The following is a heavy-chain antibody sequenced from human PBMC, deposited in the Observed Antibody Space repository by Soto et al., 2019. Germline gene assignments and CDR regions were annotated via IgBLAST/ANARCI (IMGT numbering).Heavy chain of an antibody. CDR2: IYYSGST. CDR1: GGSISSYY. CDR3: AREGCSSTSCYPHYYYYGMDV. V-gene: IGHV4-59*01. D-gene: IGHD2-2*01. J-gene: IGHJ6*02. Sequence: PSETLSLTCTVSGGSISSYYWSWIRQPPGKGLEWIGYIYYSGSTNYNPSLKSRVTISVDTSKNQFSLKLSSVTAADTAVYYCAREGCSSTSCYPHYYYYGMDVWGQGTTVTVSS.